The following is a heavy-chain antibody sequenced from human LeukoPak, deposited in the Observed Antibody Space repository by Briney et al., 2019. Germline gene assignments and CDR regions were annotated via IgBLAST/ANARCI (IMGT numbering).Heavy chain of an antibody. CDR1: GGSIVSYY. Sequence: PSDTLSLTCTLVGGSIVSYYCGSGRQTAGKGLEWIVRIYTSGSTNYNPSLKSRVTISVDKSKNQFSLKLSSVTAADTAVYYCAREIYDSSGFNFDYWGQGTLVTVSS. D-gene: IGHD3-22*01. CDR2: IYTSGST. J-gene: IGHJ4*02. CDR3: AREIYDSSGFNFDY. V-gene: IGHV4-4*07.